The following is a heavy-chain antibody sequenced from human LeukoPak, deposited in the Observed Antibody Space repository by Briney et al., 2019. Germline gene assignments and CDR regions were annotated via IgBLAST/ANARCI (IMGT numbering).Heavy chain of an antibody. V-gene: IGHV1-18*01. CDR1: GYTFTSYG. CDR2: ISAYNGNT. D-gene: IGHD3-22*01. CDR3: ARSEDYYDSSGDFDY. Sequence: ASVKVSCKASGYTFTSYGISWVRQAPGQGLEWMGWISAYNGNTNYAQKLQGRVTMTTDTSTSTAYMELRSPRSDDTAVYYCARSEDYYDSSGDFDYWGQGTLVTVSS. J-gene: IGHJ4*02.